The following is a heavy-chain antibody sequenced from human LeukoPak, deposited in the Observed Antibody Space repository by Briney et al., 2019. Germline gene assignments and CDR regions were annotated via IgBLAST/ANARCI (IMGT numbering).Heavy chain of an antibody. V-gene: IGHV1-69*04. CDR2: IIPILGIA. J-gene: IGHJ5*02. CDR1: GGTFSSYA. Sequence: SVKVSRKASGGTFSSYAISWVRQAPGQGLEWMGRIIPILGIANYAQKFQGRVTITADKSTSTAYMELSSLRSEDTAVYYCAPAPYCTNGVCSGQQGEPDPWGQGTLVTVSS. CDR3: APAPYCTNGVCSGQQGEPDP. D-gene: IGHD2-8*01.